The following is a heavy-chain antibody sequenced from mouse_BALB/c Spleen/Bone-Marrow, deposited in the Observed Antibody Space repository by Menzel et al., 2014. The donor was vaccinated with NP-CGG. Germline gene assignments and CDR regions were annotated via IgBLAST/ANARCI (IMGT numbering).Heavy chain of an antibody. Sequence: EVKVVESGGGLVQPGGSRKLSCAASGFTLSNFGMHWFRRSPEKGLEWVAFVSTGSTIIYYADTVKGRFTISRDNPENTLFLQMTSLRSEDTAIYYCARSHFYGNYFDYWGQGTTLTVSS. CDR3: ARSHFYGNYFDY. D-gene: IGHD2-1*01. V-gene: IGHV5-17*02. CDR2: VSTGSTII. J-gene: IGHJ2*01. CDR1: GFTLSNFG.